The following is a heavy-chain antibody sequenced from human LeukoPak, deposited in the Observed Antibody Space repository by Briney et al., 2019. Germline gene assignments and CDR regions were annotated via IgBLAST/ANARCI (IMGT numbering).Heavy chain of an antibody. CDR1: GGSISSGGYY. Sequence: PSETLSLTCTVSGGSISSGGYYWSWIRQPPGKGLEWIGYIYYSGSTDYNPSLKSRVTISVDTSKNQFSLKLSSVTAADTAVYYCARYAREVGGWWHDNAFDIWGQGTMVTVSS. CDR2: IYYSGST. CDR3: ARYAREVGGWWHDNAFDI. D-gene: IGHD1-26*01. J-gene: IGHJ3*02. V-gene: IGHV4-61*08.